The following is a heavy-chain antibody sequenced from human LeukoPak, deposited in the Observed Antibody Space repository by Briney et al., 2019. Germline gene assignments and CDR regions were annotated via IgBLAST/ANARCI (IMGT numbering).Heavy chain of an antibody. V-gene: IGHV3-66*01. D-gene: IGHD6-6*01. J-gene: IGHJ4*02. Sequence: GGSLRLSCAASGFTVSSNYMSWVRQAPGKGLEWVSVIYSGGSTYYADSVKGRFTISRDNSKNTLYLQMNSLRAEDTAVYYCARDALSIAALDYWGQGTLVTVSS. CDR3: ARDALSIAALDY. CDR2: IYSGGST. CDR1: GFTVSSNY.